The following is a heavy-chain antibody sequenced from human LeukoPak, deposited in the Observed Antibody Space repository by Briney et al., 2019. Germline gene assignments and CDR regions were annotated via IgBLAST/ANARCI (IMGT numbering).Heavy chain of an antibody. D-gene: IGHD4-11*01. J-gene: IGHJ4*02. Sequence: GGSLRLSCAASGFTFRNYWMIWVRQAPGKGLEWVASIRPDGSDDHHMDSVKGRFTISRDNAENSLFLQMNSLRAEDTAVCYCARLMGGVTTYDSWGQGTLVTVSS. CDR3: ARLMGGVTTYDS. CDR2: IRPDGSDD. CDR1: GFTFRNYW. V-gene: IGHV3-7*01.